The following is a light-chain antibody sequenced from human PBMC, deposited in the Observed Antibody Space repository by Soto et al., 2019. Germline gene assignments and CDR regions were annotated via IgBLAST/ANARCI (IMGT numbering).Light chain of an antibody. Sequence: EIVLTQSPGTLSLSPGERATLSCRAGQSVSTNLAWYQQKPGQAPRLLIYDASTRATGIPARFSGSGSGTEFTLTIGSLQSEDFAVYYCQQYYDWPITFGQGTRLEIK. CDR2: DAS. CDR3: QQYYDWPIT. CDR1: QSVSTN. J-gene: IGKJ5*01. V-gene: IGKV3-15*01.